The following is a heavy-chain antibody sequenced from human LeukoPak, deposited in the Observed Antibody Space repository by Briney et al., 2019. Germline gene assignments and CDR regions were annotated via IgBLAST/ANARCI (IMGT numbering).Heavy chain of an antibody. CDR3: ARGQNSDTAMVMSPSDAFDI. CDR2: IYSGGST. D-gene: IGHD5-18*01. V-gene: IGHV3-53*01. J-gene: IGHJ3*02. CDR1: GFTVSSNY. Sequence: GGSLRLSCAASGFTVSSNYMSWVRQAPGKGLEWVSVIYSGGSTYYADSVKGRFTISRDNSKNTLHLQMNSLRAEDTAVYYCARGQNSDTAMVMSPSDAFDIWGQGTMVTVSS.